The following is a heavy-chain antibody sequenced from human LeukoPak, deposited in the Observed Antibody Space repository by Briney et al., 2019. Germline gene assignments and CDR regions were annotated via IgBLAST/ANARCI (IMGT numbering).Heavy chain of an antibody. V-gene: IGHV3-48*04. Sequence: PGGSLRLSCAASGFTFSSYSMNWVRQAPGKGLEWVSYISSSSSTIYYADSVKGRFTISRDNAKNSLYLQMNSLRAEDTAVYYCARAVSSVAGFWDYWGQGTLVTVSS. CDR2: ISSSSSTI. D-gene: IGHD6-19*01. CDR3: ARAVSSVAGFWDY. J-gene: IGHJ4*02. CDR1: GFTFSSYS.